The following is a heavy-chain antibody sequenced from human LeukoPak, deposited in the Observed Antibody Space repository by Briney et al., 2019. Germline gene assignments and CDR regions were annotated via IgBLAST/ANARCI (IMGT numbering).Heavy chain of an antibody. CDR1: GGSISSGSYY. Sequence: SQTLSLTCTVSGGSISSGSYYWSWIRQPAGKGLEWIGRIYTSGSTNYNPSLKSRVTISVDTSKNQFSLKLSSVTAADTAVYYCARKRSGLRFPGWYFDLWGRGTLVTVSS. CDR2: IYTSGST. V-gene: IGHV4-61*02. D-gene: IGHD3-3*01. CDR3: ARKRSGLRFPGWYFDL. J-gene: IGHJ2*01.